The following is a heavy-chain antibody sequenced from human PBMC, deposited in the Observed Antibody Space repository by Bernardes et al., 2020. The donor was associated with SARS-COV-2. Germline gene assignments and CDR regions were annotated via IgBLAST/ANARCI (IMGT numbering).Heavy chain of an antibody. Sequence: ASVKVSCKVSGYTLTEFSMHWVRQAPGKGLEWLGGFDPQQHKIIYAQKFQGRVTMTEDTSTDTAYMELRSLRSEDTAVYYCATDDPAGAVFGVVIYALHIWGQGTTVTVSS. CDR1: GYTLTEFS. V-gene: IGHV1-24*01. CDR3: ATDDPAGAVFGVVIYALHI. CDR2: FDPQQHKI. D-gene: IGHD3-3*01. J-gene: IGHJ6*02.